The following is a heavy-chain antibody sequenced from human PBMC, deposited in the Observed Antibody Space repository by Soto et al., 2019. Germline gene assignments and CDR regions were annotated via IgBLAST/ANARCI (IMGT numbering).Heavy chain of an antibody. CDR3: AKGMPFWADCSSTSCYSDYYYYMDV. CDR1: GFTFSSYA. V-gene: IGHV3-23*01. J-gene: IGHJ6*03. D-gene: IGHD2-2*01. CDR2: ISGSGGST. Sequence: PGGSLRLSCAASGFTFSSYAMSWVRQAPGKGLEWVSAISGSGGSTYYADSVKGRFTISRDNSKNTLYLQMNGLRAEDTAVYYCAKGMPFWADCSSTSCYSDYYYYMDVWGKGTTVTVSS.